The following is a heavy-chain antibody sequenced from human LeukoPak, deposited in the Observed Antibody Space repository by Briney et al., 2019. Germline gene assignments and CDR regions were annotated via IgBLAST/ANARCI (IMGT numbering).Heavy chain of an antibody. V-gene: IGHV6-1*01. D-gene: IGHD6-19*01. CDR1: GDSFSSNSAA. J-gene: IGHJ4*02. CDR2: TYYRSKWYN. Sequence: SQTLSLTCAISGDSFSSNSAAWNWIRQSPSRGLEWLGRTYYRSKWYNDYAVSVKSRITINPDTSKNQFSLQLNSVTPEDTAVYYGARVGQGYSSGWYGGGENYFDYWGQGTLVTVSS. CDR3: ARVGQGYSSGWYGGGENYFDY.